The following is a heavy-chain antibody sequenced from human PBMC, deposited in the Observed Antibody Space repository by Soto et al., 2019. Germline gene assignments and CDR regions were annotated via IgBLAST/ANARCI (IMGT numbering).Heavy chain of an antibody. J-gene: IGHJ4*02. Sequence: QLQLQESGPGLVKPSETLSLTCSVSDDSINSDKYYWGWIRQPPGKGLEWIGSIYYRGNAYYNLSLQTRVTISLYKSRSQYSLKLNSVTAADSSVYFCARLEGLATISYYFDFWGPGALVTVSS. CDR1: DDSINSDKYY. V-gene: IGHV4-39*01. CDR3: ARLEGLATISYYFDF. D-gene: IGHD3-9*01. CDR2: IYYRGNA.